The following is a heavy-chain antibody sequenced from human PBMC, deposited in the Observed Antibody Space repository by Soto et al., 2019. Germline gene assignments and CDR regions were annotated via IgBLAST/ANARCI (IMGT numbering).Heavy chain of an antibody. CDR3: ARETKREYDD. D-gene: IGHD2-8*01. Sequence: QVQLVQTGAEVKKPGASVKVSCKASGYTFTDYYMHWVRQAPGQGLAWMGWINPNSGGTNYAQQFQGWVTMTRETSISTAYMELSRLRSVDTAVYYCARETKREYDDWGQGTLVTVSA. CDR2: INPNSGGT. V-gene: IGHV1-2*04. CDR1: GYTFTDYY. J-gene: IGHJ4*02.